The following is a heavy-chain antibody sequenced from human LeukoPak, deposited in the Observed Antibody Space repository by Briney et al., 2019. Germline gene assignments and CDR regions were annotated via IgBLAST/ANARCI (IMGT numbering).Heavy chain of an antibody. J-gene: IGHJ3*02. D-gene: IGHD3-10*01. V-gene: IGHV3-64*01. CDR2: ISSNGGST. CDR1: GFTFSSYA. CDR3: ARDSAAFDI. Sequence: PGGSLRLSCAASGFTFSSYAMHWVRQAPGKGLEYVSAISSNGGSTYYANSVKGRFTISRGNSKNTLYLQMGSLRAEDMAVYYCARDSAAFDIWGQGTMVTVSS.